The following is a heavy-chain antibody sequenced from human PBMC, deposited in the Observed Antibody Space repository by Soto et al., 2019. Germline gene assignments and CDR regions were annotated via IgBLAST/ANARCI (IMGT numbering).Heavy chain of an antibody. J-gene: IGHJ4*02. D-gene: IGHD3-22*01. CDR2: INSDGSRT. CDR1: GFTFSSYG. Sequence: PGGSLRLSCAASGFTFSSYGMHWVRQAPGKGLVWVSRINSDGSRTTYADSVKGRFTISRDNAKNMLHLQMNSLRAEDTAVYYCARALTYYYDTDYWGQGTLVTVSS. V-gene: IGHV3-74*01. CDR3: ARALTYYYDTDY.